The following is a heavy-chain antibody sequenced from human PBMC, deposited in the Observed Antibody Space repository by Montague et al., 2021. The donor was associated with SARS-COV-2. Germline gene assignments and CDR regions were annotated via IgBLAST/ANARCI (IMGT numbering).Heavy chain of an antibody. D-gene: IGHD5-18*01. CDR3: ARDQGGYSYNDY. J-gene: IGHJ4*02. Sequence: SLRLSCAAFGFTFTSYAMHWVRQAPGKRLEWVAVISFDGTNKYYTDSVKGRFTISRDNSKNTLYLQMHSVRPEDTAVYYCARDQGGYSYNDYWGQGTLVTVSS. CDR1: GFTFTSYA. CDR2: ISFDGTNK. V-gene: IGHV3-30-3*01.